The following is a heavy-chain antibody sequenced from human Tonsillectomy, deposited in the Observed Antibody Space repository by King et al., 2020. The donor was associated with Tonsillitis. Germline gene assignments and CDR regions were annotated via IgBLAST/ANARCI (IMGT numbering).Heavy chain of an antibody. CDR1: GFTFSSYS. CDR3: ARMETYYYDSSGYYYWFDP. J-gene: IGHJ5*02. Sequence: DVQLVESGGGLVKPGGSLRLSCAASGFTFSSYSMNWVRQAPGKGLEWVSSISSSSSYIYYADSVKGRFTISRDNAKNSLYLQMNSLRAEDTAVYYCARMETYYYDSSGYYYWFDPWGQGTLVTVSS. CDR2: ISSSSSYI. V-gene: IGHV3-21*01. D-gene: IGHD3-22*01.